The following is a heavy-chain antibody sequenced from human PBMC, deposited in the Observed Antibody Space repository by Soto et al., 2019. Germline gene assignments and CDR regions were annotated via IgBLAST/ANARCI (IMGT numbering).Heavy chain of an antibody. CDR3: ARSVFP. J-gene: IGHJ5*02. CDR2: IYYSGST. V-gene: IGHV4-31*03. CDR1: GGSISSGGYY. Sequence: QVQLQDSGPGLVKPSQTLSLTCTVSGGSISSGGYYWSWIRQHPGKGLDWLGYIYYSGSTYYKTSIKSRVTLSVDTSKNKFALKLRSVTAADTAVYYCARSVFPWGRGTLVTVSS.